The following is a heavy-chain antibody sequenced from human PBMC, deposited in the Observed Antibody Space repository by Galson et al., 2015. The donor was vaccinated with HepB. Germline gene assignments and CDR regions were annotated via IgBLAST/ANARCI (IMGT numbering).Heavy chain of an antibody. V-gene: IGHV3-23*01. CDR3: AKESIDAYYFDN. J-gene: IGHJ4*02. D-gene: IGHD1-26*01. CDR1: GFTFSSYA. Sequence: SLRLSCAVSGFTFSSYAMSWVRQAPGKGLEWVSGISSSGGSTYYADSVKGRFTISRDNSKNTLYLQMNSLRAEDTAIYYCAKESIDAYYFDNWGQGTLVTVSS. CDR2: ISSSGGST.